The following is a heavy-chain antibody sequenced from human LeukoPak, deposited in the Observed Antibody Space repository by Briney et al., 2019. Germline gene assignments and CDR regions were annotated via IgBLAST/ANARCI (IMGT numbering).Heavy chain of an antibody. CDR3: ATDETTSPQYYYGSGSYIRASMDV. Sequence: PGGSLRLSCAASGFTFSSYSMNWVRQAPGKGLEWVSSISSSSSYIYYADSVKGRFTISRDNAKNSLYLQMNSLRAEDTAVYYCATDETTSPQYYYGSGSYIRASMDVWGKGTTVTVSS. CDR1: GFTFSSYS. J-gene: IGHJ6*03. CDR2: ISSSSSYI. V-gene: IGHV3-21*01. D-gene: IGHD3-10*01.